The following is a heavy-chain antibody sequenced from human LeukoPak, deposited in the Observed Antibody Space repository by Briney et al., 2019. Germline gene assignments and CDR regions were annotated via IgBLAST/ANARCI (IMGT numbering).Heavy chain of an antibody. D-gene: IGHD4-17*01. CDR3: ARATDGDYVPY. CDR1: GFTVSSSY. J-gene: IGHJ4*02. V-gene: IGHV3-21*01. CDR2: TSSSSSYI. Sequence: PGGSLRLSCAASGFTVSSSYMYWVRQAPGKGLEWVSSTSSSSSYINYADSVKGRFTISRDNAKNSLYLQMNSLRAEDTAVYYCARATDGDYVPYWGQGTLVTVSS.